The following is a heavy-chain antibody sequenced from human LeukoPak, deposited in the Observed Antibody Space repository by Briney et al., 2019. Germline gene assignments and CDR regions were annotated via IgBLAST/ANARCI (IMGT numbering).Heavy chain of an antibody. CDR3: VKDRVDGSGSQFDS. J-gene: IGHJ4*02. V-gene: IGHV3-30*02. CDR2: IRYDGSNT. Sequence: GGSLRLSCTASGFIFSTHGMHWVRQAPGKGLEWVALIRYDGSNTYYADSVKGRFTISRDNAMDRLYLQMNSLRADDTAVYYCVKDRVDGSGSQFDSWGQGSLVIVSS. D-gene: IGHD3-10*01. CDR1: GFIFSTHG.